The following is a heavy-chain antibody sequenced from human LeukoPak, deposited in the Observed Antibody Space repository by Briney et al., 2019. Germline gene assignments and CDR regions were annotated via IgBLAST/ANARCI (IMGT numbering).Heavy chain of an antibody. CDR1: GGSSSGYY. Sequence: SETLSLTCAVYGGSSSGYYWSWIRQPPGKGLEWIGEINHSGSTNYNPSLKSRVTISVDTSKNQFSLKLSSVTAADTAVYYCARTGSVTEAFDIWGQGTMVTVSS. CDR2: INHSGST. J-gene: IGHJ3*02. CDR3: ARTGSVTEAFDI. V-gene: IGHV4-34*01. D-gene: IGHD2/OR15-2a*01.